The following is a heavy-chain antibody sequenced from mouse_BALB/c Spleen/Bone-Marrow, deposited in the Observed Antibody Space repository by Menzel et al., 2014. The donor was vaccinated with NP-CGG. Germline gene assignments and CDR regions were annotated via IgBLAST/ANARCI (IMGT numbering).Heavy chain of an antibody. V-gene: IGHV1-7*01. CDR3: ARYPYYDYDGFAY. D-gene: IGHD2-4*01. J-gene: IGHJ3*01. CDR1: GYTFXSYW. Sequence: QVQLQQSGAELAKPGASVKMSCKASGYTFXSYWMHWVKQRPGQGLEWIGYINPSTGYTEYNQKFEDKATLTADKSSSTAYMQLSSLTSEDSAVYYCARYPYYDYDGFAYWGQGTLVTVSA. CDR2: INPSTGYT.